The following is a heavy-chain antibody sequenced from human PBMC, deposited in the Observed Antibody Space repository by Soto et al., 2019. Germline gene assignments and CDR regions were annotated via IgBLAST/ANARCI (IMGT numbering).Heavy chain of an antibody. CDR1: GFSLSNARMG. CDR2: IFSNDEK. Sequence: SCPTLVNPTETLTLTCTVSGFSLSNARMGVSWMRQPPGKALEWLAHIFSNDEKSYSTSLKSRLTISKDTSKSQVVLTMTNMDPVDTATYYCARILLAWGYYYYGMDAWGQGTTVTVYS. J-gene: IGHJ6*02. V-gene: IGHV2-26*01. D-gene: IGHD7-27*01. CDR3: ARILLAWGYYYYGMDA.